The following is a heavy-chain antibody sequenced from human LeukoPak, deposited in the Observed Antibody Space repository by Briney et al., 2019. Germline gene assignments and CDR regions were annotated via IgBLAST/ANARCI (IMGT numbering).Heavy chain of an antibody. CDR2: ISYDGSNK. D-gene: IGHD1-26*01. CDR1: GFTFSSYA. Sequence: GGSLRLSCAASGFTFSSYAMHWVRQAPGKGLEWVAVISYDGSNKYYADSVKGRFTISRDNSKNTLYLQMNSLRAEDTAVYYCAREGESEVLSGGLDYWGQGTLVTVSS. V-gene: IGHV3-30*01. CDR3: AREGESEVLSGGLDY. J-gene: IGHJ4*02.